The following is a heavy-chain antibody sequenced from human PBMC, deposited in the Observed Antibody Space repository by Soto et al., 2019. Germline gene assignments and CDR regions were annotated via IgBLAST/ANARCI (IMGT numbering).Heavy chain of an antibody. CDR1: GGSISSSSYY. Sequence: SETLSLTCTVSGGSISSSSYYWGWIRQPPGKGLEWIGSIYYSGSTYYKTSLKSRVTISVDTSKNQFSLKLSSVTAADTVVYYCAGYSTESAYDILTGYYKGEYYYYYYGMDVWGQGTTVTVSS. CDR3: AGYSTESAYDILTGYYKGEYYYYYYGMDV. V-gene: IGHV4-39*01. CDR2: IYYSGST. J-gene: IGHJ6*02. D-gene: IGHD3-9*01.